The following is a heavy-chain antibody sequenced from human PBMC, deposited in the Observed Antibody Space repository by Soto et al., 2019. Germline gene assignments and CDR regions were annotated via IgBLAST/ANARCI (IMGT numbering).Heavy chain of an antibody. Sequence: QVQLQESGPGLVKPSGTLSLTGAVFGGSISNSNWWTWVRQPPGKGLDWIVEIFHSGSTNYNSSLMGGVTISVDKSNHQFSLKLSSVTAADTAVYYCAHRPIVGAAIWGQGTLVTVSS. V-gene: IGHV4-4*02. CDR1: GGSISNSNW. CDR2: IFHSGST. D-gene: IGHD1-26*01. J-gene: IGHJ4*02. CDR3: AHRPIVGAAI.